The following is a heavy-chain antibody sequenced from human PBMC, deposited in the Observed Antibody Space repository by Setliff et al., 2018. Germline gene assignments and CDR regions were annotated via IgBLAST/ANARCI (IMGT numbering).Heavy chain of an antibody. CDR3: ARGHFYAGTWLFDF. V-gene: IGHV3-21*01. Sequence: LRLSCLGSGFSFNSYGINWVRHTPGKGLEWVASISSSNKYIFYVDSVKGRFTISRDYARNSVSLEMNNLRAEDTAVYFCARGHFYAGTWLFDFWGQGTLVTVSS. CDR2: ISSSNKYI. D-gene: IGHD3-3*02. J-gene: IGHJ4*02. CDR1: GFSFNSYG.